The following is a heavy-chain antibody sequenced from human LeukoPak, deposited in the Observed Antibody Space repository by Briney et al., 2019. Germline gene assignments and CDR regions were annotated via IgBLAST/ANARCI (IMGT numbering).Heavy chain of an antibody. D-gene: IGHD2-2*01. CDR2: ISANNNNT. J-gene: IGHJ4*02. Sequence: ASVKVSCKASGYSFTTYGISWGRQAPGQGLEWMGWISANNNNTDNVQKLQGRVTMTTDTSTSTAYMELRSLRSDDTAVYYCARALYHTFDYWGQGTLVTVSS. CDR3: ARALYHTFDY. CDR1: GYSFTTYG. V-gene: IGHV1-18*01.